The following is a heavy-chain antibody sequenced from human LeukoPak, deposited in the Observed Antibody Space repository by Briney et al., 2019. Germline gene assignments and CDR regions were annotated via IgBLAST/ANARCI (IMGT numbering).Heavy chain of an antibody. D-gene: IGHD3-16*01. CDR2: IYVSGDT. CDR3: ARDRLQYFDY. J-gene: IGHJ4*02. CDR1: GFTVSDFY. V-gene: IGHV3-53*01. Sequence: GGSLRLSCAASGFTVSDFYMSWVRQAPGKGLEWVSLIYVSGDTYYTDSVKGRFTISRDTSENTLYLQMNSLRVEDTAVYYCARDRLQYFDYWGQGTLVAVSS.